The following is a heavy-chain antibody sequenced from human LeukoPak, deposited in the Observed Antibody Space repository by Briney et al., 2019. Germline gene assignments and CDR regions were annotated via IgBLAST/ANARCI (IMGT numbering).Heavy chain of an antibody. CDR2: SNPNCDGT. Sequence: ASVKVSFKASRYTFTDYYMHWVRQAPGQGLDWMGWSNPNCDGTNYDQKFQGRVTMTRDTSNSTAYMELSRLRSDDTAVYYCARGRDYYGSGSYYRDAFDIWGQGTMVTVSS. J-gene: IGHJ3*02. CDR1: RYTFTDYY. CDR3: ARGRDYYGSGSYYRDAFDI. V-gene: IGHV1-2*02. D-gene: IGHD3-10*01.